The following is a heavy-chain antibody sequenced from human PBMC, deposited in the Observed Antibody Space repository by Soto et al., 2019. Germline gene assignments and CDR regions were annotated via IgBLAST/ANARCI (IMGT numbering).Heavy chain of an antibody. D-gene: IGHD3-22*01. CDR1: GGSISSYY. V-gene: IGHV4-59*01. Sequence: SETLSLTCTVSGGSISSYYWSWIRQPPGKGLEWIGYIYYSGITNYNPSLKSRVTISVDTSKNQFSLKLSSVTAADTAVYYCARGKNYYDTSGYLYWGQGPLVTVSS. J-gene: IGHJ4*02. CDR3: ARGKNYYDTSGYLY. CDR2: IYYSGIT.